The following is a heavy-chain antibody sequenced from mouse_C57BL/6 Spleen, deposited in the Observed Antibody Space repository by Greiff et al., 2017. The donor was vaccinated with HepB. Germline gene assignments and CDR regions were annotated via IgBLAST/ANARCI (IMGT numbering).Heavy chain of an antibody. Sequence: QVQLQQPGAELVKPGASVKLSCKASGYTFTSYWMHWVKQRPGPGLEWIGMIHPNSGSTNYNEKFKSKATLTVDKSSSTAYMQLSSLTSEDSAVYYGASSGYDYDGHYYAMDYWGQGTSVTVSS. D-gene: IGHD2-4*01. CDR3: ASSGYDYDGHYYAMDY. J-gene: IGHJ4*01. CDR2: IHPNSGST. CDR1: GYTFTSYW. V-gene: IGHV1-64*01.